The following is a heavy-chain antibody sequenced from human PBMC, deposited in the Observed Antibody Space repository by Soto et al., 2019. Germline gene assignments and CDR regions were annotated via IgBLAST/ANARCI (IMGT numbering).Heavy chain of an antibody. CDR3: GRGASGSYRLDY. CDR2: INSDGSST. D-gene: IGHD3-10*01. CDR1: GFTFSSYW. Sequence: EVRLVESGGGLVQPGESLRLSCAASGFTFSSYWMHWVRQAPGKGLVWVSRINSDGSSTNYADSVKGQFTISRDNAKNTLYLQMNSLRAEDTAVYYCGRGASGSYRLDYWGQGTLVTVSS. V-gene: IGHV3-74*01. J-gene: IGHJ4*02.